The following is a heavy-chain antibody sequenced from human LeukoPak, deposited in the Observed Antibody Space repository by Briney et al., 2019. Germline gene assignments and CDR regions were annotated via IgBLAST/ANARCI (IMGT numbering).Heavy chain of an antibody. Sequence: GGSLRLSCAASGFTFSGSAMHWVRQAAGKGLEWVGRIGSKPHSYATAYAASVKGRFTISRDDSKNMAYLQMNSLKTEDTAVYYCTRHGGRDYYDSTEDAFDIWGQGTMVTVSS. V-gene: IGHV3-73*01. J-gene: IGHJ3*02. CDR1: GFTFSGSA. CDR2: IGSKPHSYAT. D-gene: IGHD3-22*01. CDR3: TRHGGRDYYDSTEDAFDI.